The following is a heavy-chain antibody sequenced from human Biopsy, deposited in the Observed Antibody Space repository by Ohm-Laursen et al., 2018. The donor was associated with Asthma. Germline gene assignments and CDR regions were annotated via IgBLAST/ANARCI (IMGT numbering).Heavy chain of an antibody. D-gene: IGHD3-22*01. Sequence: SDTLSLTCTVSGDSSNSGGYSWTWIRQLPGKGLEWIGYISYTGTTYYNPSLKSRISMTVVTSKIQFSLKLSSVTAADTAIYYCARERMFFYDSSGYGAFDIWGQGTLVTVSS. J-gene: IGHJ3*02. V-gene: IGHV4-31*03. CDR3: ARERMFFYDSSGYGAFDI. CDR1: GDSSNSGGYS. CDR2: ISYTGTT.